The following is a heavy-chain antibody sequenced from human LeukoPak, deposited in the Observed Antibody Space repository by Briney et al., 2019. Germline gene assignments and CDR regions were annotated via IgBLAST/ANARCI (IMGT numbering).Heavy chain of an antibody. V-gene: IGHV5-51*01. D-gene: IGHD2-2*01. CDR3: ARLRYCSSTSCYYFDY. J-gene: IGHJ4*02. Sequence: GESLKISCKGSGYSFTSYWIGWVRQMPGKGLEWVGIIYPGDSDTRYSPSFQGQVTISADKSISTAYLQWSSLKASDTAMYYCARLRYCSSTSCYYFDYWGQGTLVTVSS. CDR2: IYPGDSDT. CDR1: GYSFTSYW.